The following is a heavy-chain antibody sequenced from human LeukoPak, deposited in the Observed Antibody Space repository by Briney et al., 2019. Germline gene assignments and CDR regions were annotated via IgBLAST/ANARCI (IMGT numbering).Heavy chain of an antibody. CDR1: GDTFTSSD. CDR3: ASQAM. V-gene: IGHV1-8*01. Sequence: ASVTVSCKASGDTFTSSDISWVRQAPGQGLEWMGWMNPNSGNTGYAQKFQGRVTLTRSTSTSTAYMELSSLRSEDTAVYYCASQAMWGRGTLVTISS. J-gene: IGHJ4*02. CDR2: MNPNSGNT.